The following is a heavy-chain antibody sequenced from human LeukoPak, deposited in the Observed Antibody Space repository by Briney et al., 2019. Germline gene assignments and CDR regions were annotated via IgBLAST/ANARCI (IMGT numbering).Heavy chain of an antibody. V-gene: IGHV3-48*01. J-gene: IGHJ5*02. CDR2: ISGSSAAI. D-gene: IGHD3-22*01. CDR3: ARSRTYYYDTNWFDP. Sequence: GGSLRLSCAASGFTFSSYSMNWVRQAPGKGLEWISYISGSSAAIYYADSVKGRFTISRDNARNSLYLQMSSLRAEDTAVYYCARSRTYYYDTNWFDPRGQGTLVTVSS. CDR1: GFTFSSYS.